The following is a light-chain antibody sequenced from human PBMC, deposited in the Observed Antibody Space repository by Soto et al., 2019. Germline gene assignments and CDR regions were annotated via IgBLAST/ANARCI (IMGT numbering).Light chain of an antibody. V-gene: IGKV2-28*01. CDR2: LSS. J-gene: IGKJ2*01. Sequence: DIVMTQSPLSLPVTPGEPASISCRSSQSLLHSNGYNYLDWYLQKPGQSPQVLIYLSSNRASGVPDRFSGSGSGKDFTLKISRVEAEDVGVYYCMQALQTPRTFGQGTKLEIK. CDR3: MQALQTPRT. CDR1: QSLLHSNGYNY.